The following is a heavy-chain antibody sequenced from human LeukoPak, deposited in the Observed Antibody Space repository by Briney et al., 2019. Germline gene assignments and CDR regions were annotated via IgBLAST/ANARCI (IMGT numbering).Heavy chain of an antibody. D-gene: IGHD6-13*01. CDR1: GGSFSGYY. V-gene: IGHV4-34*01. Sequence: PSETLSLTCAVYGGSFSGYYWNWIRQSPGKGLEWIGEINHSGSTHYNPSLKSRVTISVDTSQKQFSLRLTSVTAADTAVYYCARGRYLTTSGGAAAGFLDYWGQGSLVTVS. J-gene: IGHJ4*02. CDR2: INHSGST. CDR3: ARGRYLTTSGGAAAGFLDY.